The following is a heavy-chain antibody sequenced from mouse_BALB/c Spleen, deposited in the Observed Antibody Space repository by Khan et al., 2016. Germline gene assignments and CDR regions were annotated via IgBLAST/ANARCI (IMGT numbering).Heavy chain of an antibody. CDR1: GYTFTSYV. Sequence: VQLKQSGPELVKPGASVKMSCKFSGYTFTSYVMHWVKQKPGQGLEWIGYIDPYNDGTKYNEKFKGKATLTSDKSSSTAYMERSSLTSEDSAVYYCARRGYTGTYFDYWGQGTTLTVSS. CDR3: ARRGYTGTYFDY. J-gene: IGHJ2*01. D-gene: IGHD2-2*01. V-gene: IGHV1S136*01. CDR2: IDPYNDGT.